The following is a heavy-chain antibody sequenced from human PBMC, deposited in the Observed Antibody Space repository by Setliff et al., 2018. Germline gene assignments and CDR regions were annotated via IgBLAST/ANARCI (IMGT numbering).Heavy chain of an antibody. V-gene: IGHV3-15*01. Sequence: PGGSLRLSCSVSGITFKNAWMTWVRQAPGKGPEWVGRIKSSIEGATSDYGAPAKGRFTISRDNAQKTLYLHMNNLRADDTAVFYFVPGRVSWGPGALVTVSS. CDR2: IKSSIEGATS. CDR1: GITFKNAW. D-gene: IGHD2-21*01. CDR3: VPGRVS. J-gene: IGHJ5*02.